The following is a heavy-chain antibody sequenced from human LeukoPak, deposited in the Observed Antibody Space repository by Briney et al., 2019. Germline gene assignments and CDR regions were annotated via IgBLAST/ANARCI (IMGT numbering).Heavy chain of an antibody. Sequence: ISCKGSGYSVPNYWIGWVRQMPGKGLEWMGIICLSDSDTRYSPSFQGQVTISADKSISTAYLQWSSLKASDTAMYYCATLEDTAMVPGGMDVWGQGTTVTVSS. V-gene: IGHV5-51*01. D-gene: IGHD5-18*01. CDR3: ATLEDTAMVPGGMDV. CDR2: ICLSDSDT. J-gene: IGHJ6*02. CDR1: GYSVPNYW.